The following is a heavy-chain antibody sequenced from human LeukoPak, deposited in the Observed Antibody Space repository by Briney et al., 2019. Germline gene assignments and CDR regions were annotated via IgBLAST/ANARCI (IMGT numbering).Heavy chain of an antibody. V-gene: IGHV4-38-2*02. CDR1: GYSISSGYY. CDR3: AGCSGASCYYITSPLYFDY. Sequence: PSETLSLTCTVSGYSISSGYYWGWIRQPTGKGLEWIGSIYHSGSTYYNPSLKSRVTISVDTSKNQFSLKLSSVTAADTAVYYCAGCSGASCYYITSPLYFDYWGQGTLVTVSS. D-gene: IGHD2-15*01. CDR2: IYHSGST. J-gene: IGHJ4*02.